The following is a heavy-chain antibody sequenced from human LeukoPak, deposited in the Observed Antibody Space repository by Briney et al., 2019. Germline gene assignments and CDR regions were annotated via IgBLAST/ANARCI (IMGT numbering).Heavy chain of an antibody. CDR3: ARGSIFRLMGV. V-gene: IGHV4-30-2*01. CDR2: IYHSGST. J-gene: IGHJ6*04. Sequence: PSQTLSLTCTVSGGSISSGGYYWSWIRQPPGKGLEWIGYIYHSGSTYYNPSLKSRVTISVDRSKNQFSLKLSSVTAADTAVYYCARGSIFRLMGVWGKGTTVTVSS. CDR1: GGSISSGGYY. D-gene: IGHD3-3*01.